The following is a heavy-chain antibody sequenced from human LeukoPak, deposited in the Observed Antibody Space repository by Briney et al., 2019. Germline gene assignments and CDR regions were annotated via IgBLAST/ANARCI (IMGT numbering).Heavy chain of an antibody. CDR3: ARLGIAAAGSSTGLDDY. CDR2: INHSGST. V-gene: IGHV4-34*01. J-gene: IGHJ4*02. D-gene: IGHD6-13*01. Sequence: PSETLSLTCAVYGGSFSGYCWSWIRQPPGKGLEWIGEINHSGSTNYNPSLNSRVTISVDTSKNQFSLKLSSVTAADTAVYYCARLGIAAAGSSTGLDDYWGQGTLVTVSS. CDR1: GGSFSGYC.